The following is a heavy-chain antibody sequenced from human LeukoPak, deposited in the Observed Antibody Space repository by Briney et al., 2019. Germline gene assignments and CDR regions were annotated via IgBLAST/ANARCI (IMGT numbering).Heavy chain of an antibody. CDR2: INPNSGGT. D-gene: IGHD6-13*01. CDR3: ARAIAAAGKIVDY. CDR1: GYTFTSYG. V-gene: IGHV1-2*02. Sequence: ASVKVSCKASGYTFTSYGISWVRQAPGQGLEWMGWINPNSGGTNYAQKFQGRVTMTRDTSISTAYMELSRLRSDDTAVYYCARAIAAAGKIVDYWGQGTLVTVSS. J-gene: IGHJ4*02.